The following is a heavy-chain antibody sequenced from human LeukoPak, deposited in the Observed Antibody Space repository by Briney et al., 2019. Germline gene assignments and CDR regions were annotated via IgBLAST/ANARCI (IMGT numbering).Heavy chain of an antibody. Sequence: PSETLFLTCTVSGGSISSYYWSWIRQPPGKGLEWSGYIYYSGSTNYNPSLKSRVTISVDTSKNQFSLKLSSVTAADTAVYYCARHGLQDSQSYYYYGMDVWGQGTTVTVSS. CDR2: IYYSGST. V-gene: IGHV4-59*08. CDR1: GGSISSYY. D-gene: IGHD2-15*01. J-gene: IGHJ6*02. CDR3: ARHGLQDSQSYYYYGMDV.